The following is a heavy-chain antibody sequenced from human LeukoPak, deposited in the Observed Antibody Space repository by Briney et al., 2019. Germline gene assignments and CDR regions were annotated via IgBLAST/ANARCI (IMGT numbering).Heavy chain of an antibody. Sequence: SETLSLTCTVSGGSVSSGSYYWSWIRQPPGKGLEWIGYIYYSGSTNYNPSLKSRVTISVDASKNQFSLKLSSVTAADTAVYYCAGAWPKDSSGWYTIDYWGQGTLVTVSS. D-gene: IGHD6-19*01. CDR2: IYYSGST. J-gene: IGHJ4*02. CDR3: AGAWPKDSSGWYTIDY. V-gene: IGHV4-61*01. CDR1: GGSVSSGSYY.